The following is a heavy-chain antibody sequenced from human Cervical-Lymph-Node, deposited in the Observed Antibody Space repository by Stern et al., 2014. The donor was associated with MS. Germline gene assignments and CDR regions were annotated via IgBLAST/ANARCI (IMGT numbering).Heavy chain of an antibody. Sequence: VQLVESGGEVKKPGESLKISCEGSGYNFNNFWIGWVRQMPGKGLEWMGIIYPGDSDTRYSPSFQGQVTISADKSISTAYLQWSSLRASDTAIYYCARRPSSAWYSGLDYWGQGTLVTVSS. J-gene: IGHJ4*02. CDR3: ARRPSSAWYSGLDY. CDR2: IYPGDSDT. CDR1: GYNFNNFW. V-gene: IGHV5-51*01. D-gene: IGHD6-19*01.